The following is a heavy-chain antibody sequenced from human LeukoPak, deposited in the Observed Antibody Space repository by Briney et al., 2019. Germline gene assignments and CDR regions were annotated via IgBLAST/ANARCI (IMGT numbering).Heavy chain of an antibody. CDR3: ARFSAVAGTDY. J-gene: IGHJ4*02. V-gene: IGHV3-20*01. CDR1: AFTFTNAW. CDR2: INWNGGST. Sequence: GGSLRLSCAASAFTFTNAWMNWVRPAPGKGLEWVSGINWNGGSTGYADSVKGRFTIFRDNAKNSLYLQMNSLRAEDTALYHCARFSAVAGTDYWGQGTQVTVSS. D-gene: IGHD6-19*01.